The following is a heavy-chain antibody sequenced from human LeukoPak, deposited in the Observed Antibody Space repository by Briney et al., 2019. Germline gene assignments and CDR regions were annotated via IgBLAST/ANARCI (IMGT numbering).Heavy chain of an antibody. CDR3: ARAEWFGELFGFDP. J-gene: IGHJ5*02. CDR2: TNPNSGGT. D-gene: IGHD3-10*01. V-gene: IGHV1-2*02. CDR1: GYTFTGYY. Sequence: ASVKVSCKASGYTFTGYYMHWVRQAPGQGLEWMGWTNPNSGGTNYAQKFQGRVTMTRDTSISTAYMELSRLRSDDTAVYYCARAEWFGELFGFDPWGQGTLVTVSS.